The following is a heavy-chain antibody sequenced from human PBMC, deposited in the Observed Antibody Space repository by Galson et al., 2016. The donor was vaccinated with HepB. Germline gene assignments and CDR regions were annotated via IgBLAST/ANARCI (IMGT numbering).Heavy chain of an antibody. V-gene: IGHV3-49*03. CDR2: IRRKADGGTP. Sequence: LRLSCAASGFSLGDYAMNWFRQAPGQGPEWVGFIRRKADGGTPECAASVKGRFTISRDDAKSIASLQMNSLKSEDTAVYYWTRAGQTNSRSGSHFDYWGQGTMVTVSS. CDR1: GFSLGDYA. D-gene: IGHD1-26*01. CDR3: TRAGQTNSRSGSHFDY. J-gene: IGHJ4*02.